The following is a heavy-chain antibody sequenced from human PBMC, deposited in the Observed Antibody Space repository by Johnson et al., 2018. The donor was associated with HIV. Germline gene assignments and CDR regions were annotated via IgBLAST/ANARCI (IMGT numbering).Heavy chain of an antibody. CDR3: ARDLLLPEGLRVAFDI. V-gene: IGHV3-66*02. CDR1: GFTVSSNY. J-gene: IGHJ3*02. CDR2: IYSGGST. D-gene: IGHD2-15*01. Sequence: VYLVESGGGLVQPGGSLRLSCAASGFTVSSNYMSWVRQAPGKGLEWVSVIYSGGSTYYADSVKGRFTISRDNSKNTLYLQMNSLRAEDRAVYYCARDLLLPEGLRVAFDIWGQGTMVTVSS.